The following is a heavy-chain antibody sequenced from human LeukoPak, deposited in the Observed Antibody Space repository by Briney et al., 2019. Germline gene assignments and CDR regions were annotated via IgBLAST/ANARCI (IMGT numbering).Heavy chain of an antibody. CDR1: GYTFTSYL. V-gene: IGHV1-46*01. CDR3: ARIRDGYNDAYDI. CDR2: INPGGGNT. Sequence: ASVKVSCKASGYTFTSYLMHWVRQAPGQGLEWMGLINPGGGNTNYAQNFQGRVTMTRDTSTSTVYMELSSLRSEDTAIYYCARIRDGYNDAYDIWGQGTVVTVPS. D-gene: IGHD5-24*01. J-gene: IGHJ3*02.